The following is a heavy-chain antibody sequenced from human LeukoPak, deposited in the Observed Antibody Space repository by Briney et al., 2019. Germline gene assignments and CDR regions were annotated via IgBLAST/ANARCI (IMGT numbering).Heavy chain of an antibody. J-gene: IGHJ3*02. Sequence: GGSLRLSCAASGFTFSSYGMHWVRQAPGKGLEWVAFIRYDGSNKYYADSVKGRFTISRDNSKNTLYLQMNSLRAEDTAVYYCAKQTLEWYCSSTSCHLDIWGQGTMVTVSS. CDR3: AKQTLEWYCSSTSCHLDI. CDR1: GFTFSSYG. CDR2: IRYDGSNK. V-gene: IGHV3-30*02. D-gene: IGHD2-2*01.